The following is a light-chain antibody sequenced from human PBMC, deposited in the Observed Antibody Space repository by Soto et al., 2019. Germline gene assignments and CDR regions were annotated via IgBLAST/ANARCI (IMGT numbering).Light chain of an antibody. Sequence: EIVMTQSPATVSVLPGESATLSCRASQSITSSVAWYQQKPGQAPKLLIYATSTRAKGISDRFSGSGSGTEFTLAISGLQSEDFAVYCCQQYIFRPWTFGQGTKVETK. J-gene: IGKJ1*01. CDR3: QQYIFRPWT. CDR1: QSITSS. CDR2: ATS. V-gene: IGKV3-15*01.